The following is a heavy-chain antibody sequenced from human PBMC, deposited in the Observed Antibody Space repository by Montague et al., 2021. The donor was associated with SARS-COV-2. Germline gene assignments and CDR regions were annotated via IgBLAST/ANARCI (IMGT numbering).Heavy chain of an antibody. Sequence: SETLSLTCAVHGGSFSGYYWSWIRQPPGKGLEWIGEINHSGSTNYNTSLKSRVTISVDTSKNQFSLKLSSVTAADTAVYYCTREGYQVLWSDYYYYGMDVWGQGTTVTVSS. D-gene: IGHD2-2*01. V-gene: IGHV4-34*01. CDR2: INHSGST. CDR1: GGSFSGYY. J-gene: IGHJ6*02. CDR3: TREGYQVLWSDYYYYGMDV.